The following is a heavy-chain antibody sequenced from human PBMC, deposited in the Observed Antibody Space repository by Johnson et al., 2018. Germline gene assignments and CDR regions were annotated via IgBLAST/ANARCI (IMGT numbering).Heavy chain of an antibody. D-gene: IGHD6-19*01. CDR2: ISWNSGSI. Sequence: VQLVQSGGGLVQPGRSLRLSCAASGFTFDDYAMHWVRQAPGKGLEWVSGISWNSGSIGYADSVKGRFTISRDNAKNSLYLQMNSLRAEDTALYYCAKDTGHSSGPYGMDVWGQGTTVTVSS. CDR1: GFTFDDYA. CDR3: AKDTGHSSGPYGMDV. V-gene: IGHV3-9*01. J-gene: IGHJ6*02.